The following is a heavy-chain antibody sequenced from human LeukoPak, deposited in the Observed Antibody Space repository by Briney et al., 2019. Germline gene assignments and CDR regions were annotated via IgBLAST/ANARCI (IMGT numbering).Heavy chain of an antibody. CDR3: ARDHHDYGDPYYYYYGMDV. Sequence: SETLSLTCTVSGGSISSYYWSWLRQPPGKGLEGIGYIYYSGSTNYNPSLKSRVTISVDTSKNQFSLKLSSVTAADTAVYYCARDHHDYGDPYYYYYGMDVWGQGTTVTVSS. CDR2: IYYSGST. CDR1: GGSISSYY. D-gene: IGHD4-17*01. V-gene: IGHV4-59*01. J-gene: IGHJ6*02.